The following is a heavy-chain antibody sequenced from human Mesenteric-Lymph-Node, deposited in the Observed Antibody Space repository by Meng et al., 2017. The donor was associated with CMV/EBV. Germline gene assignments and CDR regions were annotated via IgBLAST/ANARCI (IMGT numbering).Heavy chain of an antibody. V-gene: IGHV3-66*02. D-gene: IGHD3-16*01. CDR3: ARDADLG. J-gene: IGHJ1*01. CDR2: IFGAEET. Sequence: GGSLRLSCTISGYTVSGSYMNWVRQAPGKGLEWVSVIFGAEETNYADSVKGRFIISRDISKNMVFLQMNRLRLEDTAVYYCARDADLGWGQGTVVTVSS. CDR1: GYTVSGSY.